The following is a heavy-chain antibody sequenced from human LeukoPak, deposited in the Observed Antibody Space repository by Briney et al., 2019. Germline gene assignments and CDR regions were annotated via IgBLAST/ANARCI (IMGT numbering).Heavy chain of an antibody. CDR3: AREDCGGDCYADY. J-gene: IGHJ4*02. CDR2: IYYSGST. Sequence: SETLSLACTVSGGSISSSSYYWGWIRQPPGKGLEWIGSIYYSGSTYYNPSLKSRVTISVDTSKNQFSLKLSSVTAADTAVYYCAREDCGGDCYADYWGQGTLVTVSS. CDR1: GGSISSSSYY. V-gene: IGHV4-39*02. D-gene: IGHD2-21*02.